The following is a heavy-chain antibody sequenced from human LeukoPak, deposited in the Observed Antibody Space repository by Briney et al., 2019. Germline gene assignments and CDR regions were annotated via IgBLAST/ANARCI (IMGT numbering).Heavy chain of an antibody. CDR1: RAPLRSSDYY. CDR3: ARRIVGSTDYFDY. Sequence: SETLSLTRVDSRAPLRSSDYYWDWTRNPPGEGLECLGNIFQSGRTYYNPSLKSRITISVHTSKKQLALQLNSVTAADTAVYYCARRIVGSTDYFDYWGQGTLVTVFS. D-gene: IGHD1-26*01. J-gene: IGHJ4*02. CDR2: IFQSGRT. V-gene: IGHV4-39*01.